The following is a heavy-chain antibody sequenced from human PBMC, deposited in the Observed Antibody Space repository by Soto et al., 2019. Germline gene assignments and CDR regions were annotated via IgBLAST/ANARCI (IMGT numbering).Heavy chain of an antibody. Sequence: SETLSLTCAVSGGSISSGGYSLSWIRQPPGKGLEWIGYIYHSGSTYYNPSLKSRVTISVDRSKNQFSLKLSSVTAADTAVYYCARLRVTTVDYWGQGTLVTVSS. CDR3: ARLRVTTVDY. D-gene: IGHD4-17*01. V-gene: IGHV4-30-2*01. CDR2: IYHSGST. CDR1: GGSISSGGYS. J-gene: IGHJ4*02.